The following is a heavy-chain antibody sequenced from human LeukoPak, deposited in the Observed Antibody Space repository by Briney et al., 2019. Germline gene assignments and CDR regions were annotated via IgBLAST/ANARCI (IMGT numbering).Heavy chain of an antibody. D-gene: IGHD4-23*01. Sequence: PSETLSLTCTVSGGSISSYYWSWIRQPPGKGLEWLGYIYYSGSTNYNPSLKSRVTISVDTSKNQFSLKLSSVTAADTAVYYCARASYYGGNCLIDYWGQGTLVTVSS. CDR3: ARASYYGGNCLIDY. CDR1: GGSISSYY. J-gene: IGHJ4*02. V-gene: IGHV4-59*01. CDR2: IYYSGST.